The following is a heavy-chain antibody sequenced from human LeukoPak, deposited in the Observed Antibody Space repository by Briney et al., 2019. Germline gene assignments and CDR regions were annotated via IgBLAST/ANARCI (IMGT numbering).Heavy chain of an antibody. CDR1: GFTFSTSA. D-gene: IGHD3/OR15-3a*01. J-gene: IGHJ4*02. CDR2: IIGSGGNT. V-gene: IGHV3-23*01. CDR3: AKRSLDWFFDY. Sequence: GGSLRLSCAASGFTFSTSAMSWVRQAPGKGLEWVSGIIGSGGNTYYADSVKGRFTISRDNSDNTLSLQMNSLRAEDTAVYYCAKRSLDWFFDYWGQGTLVTVSS.